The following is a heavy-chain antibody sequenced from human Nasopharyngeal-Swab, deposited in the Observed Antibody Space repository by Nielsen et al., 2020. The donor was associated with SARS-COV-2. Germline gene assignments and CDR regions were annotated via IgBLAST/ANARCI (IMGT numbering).Heavy chain of an antibody. D-gene: IGHD3-22*01. CDR3: AREGWETSGDSSGLFDY. Sequence: SVKVSCKASGYTFTSYAISWVRQAPGQGLEWMGGIIPIFGTANYAQKFQGRATITADESTSTAYMELSSLRSEDTAVYYCAREGWETSGDSSGLFDYWGQGTLVTVSS. V-gene: IGHV1-69*13. J-gene: IGHJ4*02. CDR2: IIPIFGTA. CDR1: GYTFTSYA.